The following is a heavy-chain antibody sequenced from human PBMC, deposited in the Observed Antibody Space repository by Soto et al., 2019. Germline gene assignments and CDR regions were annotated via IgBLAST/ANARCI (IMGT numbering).Heavy chain of an antibody. Sequence: QVQLQESGPGLVKPSQTLSLTCTVSGGSISSGGYSWSWLRQHPGKGLEWIGYIYSRGTTYFSPSLQSRVSFSLDTSKNQFSLTLSSVTAADTAVYYCARGHFYARSVYSFDYWGQGTLVTVSS. CDR2: IYSRGTT. CDR1: GGSISSGGYS. V-gene: IGHV4-31*03. D-gene: IGHD3-22*01. CDR3: ARGHFYARSVYSFDY. J-gene: IGHJ4*02.